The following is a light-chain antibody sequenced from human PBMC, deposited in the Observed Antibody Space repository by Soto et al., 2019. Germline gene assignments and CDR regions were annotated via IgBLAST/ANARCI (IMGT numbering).Light chain of an antibody. Sequence: QSVLTQPPSASGSPGQSVTISCTGTSSDVGDNYVSLYQQHLGKAPKLIIYEVSQRPSGVPDRFSGSKSGNTASLTVSGLQTEDEADYYCSAYAGSNNFVFGSATKVTVL. CDR2: EVS. J-gene: IGLJ1*01. V-gene: IGLV2-8*01. CDR3: SAYAGSNNFV. CDR1: SSDVGDNY.